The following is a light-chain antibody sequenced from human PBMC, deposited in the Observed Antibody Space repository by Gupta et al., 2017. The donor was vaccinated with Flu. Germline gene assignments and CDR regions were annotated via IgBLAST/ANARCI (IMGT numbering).Light chain of an antibody. Sequence: EIVLTQSPATRSLSPGERATLSCRASQSVSTSLAWYQQRPGQAPRLLIYNASNRATGIPARFSGSGSGTDFTLTISSLEPEDFAVYYCQQRSNWPLTFGGGTKVEIK. CDR3: QQRSNWPLT. CDR2: NAS. CDR1: QSVSTS. V-gene: IGKV3-11*01. J-gene: IGKJ4*01.